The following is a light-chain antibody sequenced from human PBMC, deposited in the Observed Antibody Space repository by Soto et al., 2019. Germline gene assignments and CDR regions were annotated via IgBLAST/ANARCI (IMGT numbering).Light chain of an antibody. J-gene: IGLJ3*02. V-gene: IGLV2-14*03. CDR1: SGDVGGYNY. CDR2: DVS. Sequence: QSARTQPASVSGSPGQSITISCTGTSGDVGGYNYVSWYQHHPGKGPKLMIYDVSNRPSGVSNRFSGSKSGNTASLTISGLQAEDEADYYCSSYTSSTTLAWVFGGGTKVTVL. CDR3: SSYTSSTTLAWV.